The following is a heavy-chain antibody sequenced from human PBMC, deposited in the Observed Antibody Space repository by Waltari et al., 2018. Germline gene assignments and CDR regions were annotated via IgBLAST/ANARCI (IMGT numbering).Heavy chain of an antibody. D-gene: IGHD1-7*01. J-gene: IGHJ4*02. CDR3: VRSGELHDY. CDR2: IRSGSSTI. Sequence: EVQVVESGGGLVQNGGSLRLYGADSGFTVNYYSFTWVRPDPGKGLELVSYIRSGSSTIYYTDSVKGRFTVSRDNAKNSLYLQMNSLRAEDTAVYYCVRSGELHDYLGQGTLVTVSS. CDR1: GFTVNYYS. V-gene: IGHV3-48*04.